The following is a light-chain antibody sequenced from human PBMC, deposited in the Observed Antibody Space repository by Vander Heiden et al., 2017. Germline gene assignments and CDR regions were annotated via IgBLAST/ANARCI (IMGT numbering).Light chain of an antibody. J-gene: IGLJ3*02. Sequence: SSELTQDPAVSVALGQTVRITCQGDSLRSYYASWYQQKPGPAPVLVIYGKNSRPSAVPDRFSGSSSGNTASLTITGAQAEDEADYYCNSRDSSGNHWVFGGGTKLTVL. V-gene: IGLV3-19*01. CDR2: GKN. CDR1: SLRSYY. CDR3: NSRDSSGNHWV.